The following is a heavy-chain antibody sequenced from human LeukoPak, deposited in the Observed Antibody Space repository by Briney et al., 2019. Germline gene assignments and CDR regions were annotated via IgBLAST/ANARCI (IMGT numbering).Heavy chain of an antibody. J-gene: IGHJ5*02. CDR1: GAFSSSYY. Sequence: SSETLSLTCSVSGAFSSSYYWTWIRQPAGKGLEWIGRIYTGGSANYNPSLRSRVNMSVDKSKNQLSLNLSSVTAADPAVYYCARGCSSTSCYFSGGNWFDPWGQGTLVIVSS. V-gene: IGHV4-4*07. CDR2: IYTGGSA. D-gene: IGHD2-2*01. CDR3: ARGCSSTSCYFSGGNWFDP.